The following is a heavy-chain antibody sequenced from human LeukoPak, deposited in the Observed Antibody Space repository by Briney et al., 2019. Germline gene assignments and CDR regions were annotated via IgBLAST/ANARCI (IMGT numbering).Heavy chain of an antibody. Sequence: ASVKVSCKVSGYTLTELSMHWVRQAPGKGLEWMGGFDPEDGETIYAQKFQGRVTMTEDTSTDTAYMELSSLRSEDTAVYYCATDHQIVGATPFDYWGQGTLVTVSS. V-gene: IGHV1-24*01. J-gene: IGHJ4*02. CDR3: ATDHQIVGATPFDY. CDR2: FDPEDGET. CDR1: GYTLTELS. D-gene: IGHD1-26*01.